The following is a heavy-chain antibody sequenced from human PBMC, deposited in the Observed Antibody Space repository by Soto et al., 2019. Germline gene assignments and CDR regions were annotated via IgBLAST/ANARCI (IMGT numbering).Heavy chain of an antibody. CDR3: ARSLSARPADP. J-gene: IGHJ5*02. Sequence: QVQLQQWGAGLLKPSETLSLTCAVYGGSFSGYYWSWIRQPPGKGLEWIGEINHSGSTNYNPSLKSRVTISVDKSKNQFSLKLSSVTAADTAVYYCARSLSARPADPWGQGTLVTVSS. CDR1: GGSFSGYY. D-gene: IGHD6-6*01. V-gene: IGHV4-34*01. CDR2: INHSGST.